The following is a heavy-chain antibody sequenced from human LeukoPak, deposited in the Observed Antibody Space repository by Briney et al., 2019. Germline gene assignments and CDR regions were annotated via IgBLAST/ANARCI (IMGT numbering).Heavy chain of an antibody. V-gene: IGHV3-21*04. CDR2: ISSSSSYI. Sequence: GGSLRLSCAASGFTFSSYSMNWVRQAPGKGLEWVSSISSSSSYIYYADSVKGRFTISRDNAKNSLYLQMNSLRAEDTAVYYCARVRSMGAQDYYYYGMDVWGQGTTVTVSS. J-gene: IGHJ6*02. CDR3: ARVRSMGAQDYYYYGMDV. CDR1: GFTFSSYS. D-gene: IGHD1-26*01.